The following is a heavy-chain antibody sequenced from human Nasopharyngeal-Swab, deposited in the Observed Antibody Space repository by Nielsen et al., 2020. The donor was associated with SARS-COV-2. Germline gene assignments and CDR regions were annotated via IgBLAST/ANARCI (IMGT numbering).Heavy chain of an antibody. Sequence: GGSLRLSCAASGFTFSSYSMNWVRQAPGKGLEWVSVIYSGGSSTYYADSVKGRFTISRDNSKNTLYLQMNSLRAEDTAVYYCAKEAQPFDYWGQGTLVTVSS. CDR3: AKEAQPFDY. CDR2: IYSGGSST. D-gene: IGHD6-13*01. J-gene: IGHJ4*02. V-gene: IGHV3-23*03. CDR1: GFTFSSYS.